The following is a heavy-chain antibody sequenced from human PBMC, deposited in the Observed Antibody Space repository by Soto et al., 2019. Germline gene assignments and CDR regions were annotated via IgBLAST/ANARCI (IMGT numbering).Heavy chain of an antibody. D-gene: IGHD3-16*01. CDR3: ERVTITYYFDY. CDR1: GYTFTSYY. Sequence: GASVKVSCKASGYTFTSYYMHWVRQAPGQGLEWMGIINPSGGSTSYAQKFQGRVTMTRDTSTSTVYMELSSLRSEDTAVYYCERVTITYYFDYWGQGTLVTVSS. CDR2: INPSGGST. J-gene: IGHJ4*02. V-gene: IGHV1-46*01.